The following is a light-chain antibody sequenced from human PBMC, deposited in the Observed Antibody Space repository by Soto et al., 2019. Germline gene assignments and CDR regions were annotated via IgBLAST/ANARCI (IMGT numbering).Light chain of an antibody. CDR3: AAWDDSLSGSDA. V-gene: IGLV1-47*01. CDR1: SSTIGSKT. J-gene: IGLJ1*01. Sequence: QSVLTQPPSASGTPGQRVTISCSGSSSTIGSKTLNWYQHLPGSAPKLLISRNDQRPSGVPERFSGSKSGTSASLAISGLRSEDEAEYYCAAWDDSLSGSDAFGTGTKLTVL. CDR2: RND.